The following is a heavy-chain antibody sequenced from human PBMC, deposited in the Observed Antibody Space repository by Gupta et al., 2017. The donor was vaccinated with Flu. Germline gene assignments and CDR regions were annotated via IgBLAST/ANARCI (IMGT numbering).Heavy chain of an antibody. CDR3: ARPRYSAPREALDV. Sequence: QVQLVESGGGLVKPGGSLRPSCAVSGFNFSNYYINWVRQAPGKGLGWVSYISGSSAYTNYADSVRGRFTISRDNAKNSVYLQMNSLRADDTGVYYCARPRYSAPREALDVWGQGTPVTVSS. V-gene: IGHV3-11*05. CDR2: ISGSSAYT. D-gene: IGHD2-15*01. CDR1: GFNFSNYY. J-gene: IGHJ3*01.